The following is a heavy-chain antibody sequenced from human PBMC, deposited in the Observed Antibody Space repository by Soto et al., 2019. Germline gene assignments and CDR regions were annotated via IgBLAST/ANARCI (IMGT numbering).Heavy chain of an antibody. D-gene: IGHD4-4*01. CDR2: IYYSGST. J-gene: IGHJ3*02. CDR1: GGSISSGDYY. V-gene: IGHV4-30-4*01. CDR3: ASSNLITSAQSNAFDI. Sequence: QVQLQESGPGLVKPSQTLSLTCTVSGGSISSGDYYWSWIRQPPGKGLEWIGYIYYSGSTYYNPSLQSRVTISVDTSKTQFSLKLSSVTAAYTAVYYCASSNLITSAQSNAFDIWGQGTMVTVSS.